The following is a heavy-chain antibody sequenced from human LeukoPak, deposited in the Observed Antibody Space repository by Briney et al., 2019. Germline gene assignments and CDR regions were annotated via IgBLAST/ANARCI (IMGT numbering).Heavy chain of an antibody. CDR2: ISTNGSM. Sequence: GGSLRLSCVASGFTLTTYWMHWVRQTPGKGLEWVSRISTNGSMGYAASVWGRFTIFRDSAKNSLYLQMNSLRQEDTAVYFCARDGRIRGVDGWDVWGQGTTVTVS. CDR3: ARDGRIRGVDGWDV. J-gene: IGHJ6*02. V-gene: IGHV3-74*01. CDR1: GFTLTTYW. D-gene: IGHD3-10*01.